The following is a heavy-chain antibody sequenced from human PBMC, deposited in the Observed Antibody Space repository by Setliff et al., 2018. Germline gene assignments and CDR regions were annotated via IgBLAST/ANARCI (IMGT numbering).Heavy chain of an antibody. J-gene: IGHJ6*03. D-gene: IGHD6-13*01. Sequence: PSETLSLTCAVYGGSFSGYYWSWIRQPPGKGLEWIGEINHSGITNYNPSLKSRVTTSVDTSKNQFSLNLNSVTAADTAVYYCARQPYSTTYYYYYYYMDVWGKGTTVTVSS. CDR2: INHSGIT. V-gene: IGHV4-34*01. CDR1: GGSFSGYY. CDR3: ARQPYSTTYYYYYYYMDV.